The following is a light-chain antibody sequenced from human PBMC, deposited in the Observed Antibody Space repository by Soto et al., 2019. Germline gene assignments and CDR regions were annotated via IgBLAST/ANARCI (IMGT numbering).Light chain of an antibody. J-gene: IGLJ1*01. CDR2: DNN. V-gene: IGLV1-51*01. CDR1: SFYIGNNY. CDR3: GTWDSSLSVHV. Sequence: LVTRPFTESVALARMALTSYTGRSFYIGNNYVSWYQQLPGTAPKLLIYDNNKRPSGIPDRFSGSKSGTSATLGITGFQTGEEADYYCGTWDSSLSVHVFGTGTKVTVL.